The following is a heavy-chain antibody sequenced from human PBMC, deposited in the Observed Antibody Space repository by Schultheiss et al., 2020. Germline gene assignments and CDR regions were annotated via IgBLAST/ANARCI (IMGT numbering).Heavy chain of an antibody. CDR1: GGSISSGDGY. V-gene: IGHV4-39*07. J-gene: IGHJ4*02. CDR3: ARVRVATIDY. Sequence: SETLSLTCTISGGSISSGDGYWSWIRQPPGKGLEWIGSIYYSGSTYYNPSLKSRVTISVDTSKNQFSLKLSSVTAADTAVYYCARVRVATIDYWGQGTLVTVSS. D-gene: IGHD5-12*01. CDR2: IYYSGST.